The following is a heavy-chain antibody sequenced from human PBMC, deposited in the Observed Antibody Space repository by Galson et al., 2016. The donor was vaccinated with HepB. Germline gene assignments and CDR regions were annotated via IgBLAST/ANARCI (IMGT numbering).Heavy chain of an antibody. J-gene: IGHJ4*02. V-gene: IGHV3-30*03. D-gene: IGHD5-12*01. CDR2: ISYDGSYK. CDR3: VRGAGGYAPHFDY. CDR1: GFTFSSYG. Sequence: SLRLSCAASGFTFSSYGMHWVRQAPGKGLEWVAVISYDGSYKYYADSVKGRFTISRDNSKNTLYLQMNSLRVEDTAVYYCVRGAGGYAPHFDYWGQGTLVTVSS.